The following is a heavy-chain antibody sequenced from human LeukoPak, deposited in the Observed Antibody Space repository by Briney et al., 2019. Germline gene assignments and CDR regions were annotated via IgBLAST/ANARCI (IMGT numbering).Heavy chain of an antibody. Sequence: PGGSLRLSCAASGFTFSSSWMSWVRQAPGKGLEWVVNIKQDGGEKYYVDSVKGRFTISRDNAKNSLYLQMNSLRAEDTAVYYCASDYYDSSGYYFDAFDIWGQGTMVTVSS. D-gene: IGHD3-22*01. CDR2: IKQDGGEK. V-gene: IGHV3-7*01. CDR3: ASDYYDSSGYYFDAFDI. CDR1: GFTFSSSW. J-gene: IGHJ3*02.